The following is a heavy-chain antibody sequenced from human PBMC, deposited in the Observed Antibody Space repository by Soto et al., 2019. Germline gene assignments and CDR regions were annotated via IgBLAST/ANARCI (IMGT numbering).Heavy chain of an antibody. V-gene: IGHV1-18*01. J-gene: IGHJ4*02. CDR2: ISAHNGNT. CDR3: ARGRYGDY. CDR1: GYAFTTYG. Sequence: QVHLVQSGAEVKKPGASVKVSCKGSGYAFTTYGITWVRQAPGQGLEWMGWISAHNGNTNYAQKLQGRVTVTRDTSTSTAYMELRCLRSDDTVVYYCARGRYGDYWGQGALVTVSS. D-gene: IGHD1-1*01.